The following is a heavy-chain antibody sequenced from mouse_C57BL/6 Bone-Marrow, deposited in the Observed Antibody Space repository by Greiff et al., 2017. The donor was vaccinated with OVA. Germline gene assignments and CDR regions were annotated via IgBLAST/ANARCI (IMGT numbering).Heavy chain of an antibody. V-gene: IGHV1-50*01. J-gene: IGHJ2*01. D-gene: IGHD2-1*01. CDR3: ARGEGYGNHFDY. Sequence: QVQLQQPGAELVKPGASVKLSCKASGYTFTSYWMQWVKQRPGQGLEWIGEIDPSDSYTNYNQKLKGKATLTVDTSSSTAYMQLSSLTSEDSAVYYCARGEGYGNHFDYWGQGTTLTVSS. CDR2: IDPSDSYT. CDR1: GYTFTSYW.